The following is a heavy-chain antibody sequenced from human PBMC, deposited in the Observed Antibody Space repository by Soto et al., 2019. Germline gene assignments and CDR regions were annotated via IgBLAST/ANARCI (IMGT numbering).Heavy chain of an antibody. CDR2: ISSSSSYI. CDR1: GFTFSSYS. D-gene: IGHD3-22*01. V-gene: IGHV3-21*01. Sequence: GGSLRLSCAASGFTFSSYSMNWVHQAPGKGLEWVSSISSSSSYIYYADSVKGRFTISRDNAKNSLYLQMNSLRAEDTAVYYCARLITMIVVDDDYWGQGTLVTVSS. CDR3: ARLITMIVVDDDY. J-gene: IGHJ4*02.